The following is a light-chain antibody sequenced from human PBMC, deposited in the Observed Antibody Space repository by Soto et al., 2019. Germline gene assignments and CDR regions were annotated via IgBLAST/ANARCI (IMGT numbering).Light chain of an antibody. CDR3: AAWDDSLNGPV. CDR1: SSNIGSNT. Sequence: QLVLTQPPSASGTPVQRVTISCSGSSSNIGSNTVNWYQQLPGTAPKLLIYSNNQRPSGVPDRFSGSKSGTSASLAISGLQSEDEADYYCAAWDDSLNGPVFGGGTKLTVL. J-gene: IGLJ2*01. CDR2: SNN. V-gene: IGLV1-44*01.